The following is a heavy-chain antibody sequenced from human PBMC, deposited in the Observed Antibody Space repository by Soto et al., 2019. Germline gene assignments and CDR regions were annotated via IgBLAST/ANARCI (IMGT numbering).Heavy chain of an antibody. J-gene: IGHJ4*02. D-gene: IGHD3-3*01. Sequence: SETLSLTCTVSGGSISSYYWSWIRQPPGKGLEWIGYIYYSGSTNYNPSLKSRVTISVDTSKNQFSLKLSSVTAADTAVYYCARHKAIFGVVPFDYLGQGTLVTVSS. CDR1: GGSISSYY. V-gene: IGHV4-59*08. CDR2: IYYSGST. CDR3: ARHKAIFGVVPFDY.